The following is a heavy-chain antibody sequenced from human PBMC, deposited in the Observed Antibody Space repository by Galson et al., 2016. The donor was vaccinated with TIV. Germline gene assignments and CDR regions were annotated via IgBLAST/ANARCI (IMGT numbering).Heavy chain of an antibody. J-gene: IGHJ4*02. Sequence: QSGAEVKKPGASVKVSCKASGYIFASHAMHWVRQAPGQRPEWMGWINVGTGDTKYSERLQDRVTITGDTSANTVYLELSGLRSEDTAMYYCARDRRGSGDFDYWGQGTLVTVSS. V-gene: IGHV1-3*01. CDR3: ARDRRGSGDFDY. CDR1: GYIFASHA. D-gene: IGHD3-10*01. CDR2: INVGTGDT.